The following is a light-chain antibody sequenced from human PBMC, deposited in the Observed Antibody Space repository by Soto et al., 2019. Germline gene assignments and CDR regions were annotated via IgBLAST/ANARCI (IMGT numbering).Light chain of an antibody. J-gene: IGLJ1*01. Sequence: SYELTQSPSVSVAPGQTARITCGGDNIATKTVHWFQQRPGQAPVLVVFDNSDRPSGIPERFSGSNSGATATLTISRVEAGDEADYDCQVWDSSVLHHVFGTGTKLTVL. CDR3: QVWDSSVLHHV. CDR1: NIATKT. CDR2: DNS. V-gene: IGLV3-21*02.